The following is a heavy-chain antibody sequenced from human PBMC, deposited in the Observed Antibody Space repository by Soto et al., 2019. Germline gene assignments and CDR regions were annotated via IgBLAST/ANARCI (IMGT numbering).Heavy chain of an antibody. Sequence: GGSLRLSCAASGFTVSSNYMSWVRQAPGKGLEWVSVIYSGGSTYYADSVKGRFTISRDNSKNTLYLQMNSLRAEDTAVYYCARDRIVVVPAATLNYYYYGMDVWGQGTTVTVSS. V-gene: IGHV3-53*01. CDR1: GFTVSSNY. CDR3: ARDRIVVVPAATLNYYYYGMDV. D-gene: IGHD2-2*01. CDR2: IYSGGST. J-gene: IGHJ6*02.